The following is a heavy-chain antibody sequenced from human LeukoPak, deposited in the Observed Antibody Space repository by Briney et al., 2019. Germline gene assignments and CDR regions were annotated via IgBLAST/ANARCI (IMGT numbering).Heavy chain of an antibody. V-gene: IGHV3-21*01. CDR3: ARGTTGYYGMDV. Sequence: GGSLRLSCAASGFTFSNYSMNWVRQAPGKGLEWVSSISIISSYTYYADSLKGRFTISRDNAKNSLYLQMNSLRAEDTAVFYCARGTTGYYGMDVWGQGTTVTVSS. D-gene: IGHD4-17*01. CDR2: ISIISSYT. J-gene: IGHJ6*02. CDR1: GFTFSNYS.